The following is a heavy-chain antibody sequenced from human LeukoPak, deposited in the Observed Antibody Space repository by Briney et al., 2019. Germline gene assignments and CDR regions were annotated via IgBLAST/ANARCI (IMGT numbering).Heavy chain of an antibody. V-gene: IGHV4-34*01. D-gene: IGHD3-22*01. Sequence: PSETLSLTCAVYGGSFSGYYWSWIRQPPGKGLEWIGEISHSGSTNYNPSLKSRVTISVDTSKNQFSLKLSSVTAADTAVYYCARAKRASGYFDYWGQGTLVTVSS. CDR2: ISHSGST. J-gene: IGHJ4*02. CDR1: GGSFSGYY. CDR3: ARAKRASGYFDY.